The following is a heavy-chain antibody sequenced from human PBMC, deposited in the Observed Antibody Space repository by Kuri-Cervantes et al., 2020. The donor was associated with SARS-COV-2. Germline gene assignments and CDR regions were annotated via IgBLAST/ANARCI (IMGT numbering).Heavy chain of an antibody. J-gene: IGHJ4*02. D-gene: IGHD6-19*01. Sequence: ASVKVSCKASGYTFTSYGISWVRQAPGQGLKWMGWISTYSGNTNYAQRLQGRVTMTTDTSTSTAYMELRSLRSDDTAVFYCAKNWGASGWYPFDCWGQGTLVTVSS. CDR1: GYTFTSYG. V-gene: IGHV1-18*01. CDR3: AKNWGASGWYPFDC. CDR2: ISTYSGNT.